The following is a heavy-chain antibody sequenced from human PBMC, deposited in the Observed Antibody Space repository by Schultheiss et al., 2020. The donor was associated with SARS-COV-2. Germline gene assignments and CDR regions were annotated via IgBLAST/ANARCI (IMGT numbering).Heavy chain of an antibody. CDR3: AKDSGYCSSTSCYYIRGFDY. CDR2: ISYDGSNK. V-gene: IGHV3-30*18. J-gene: IGHJ4*02. CDR1: GFTFSSYG. Sequence: GGSLRLSCAASGFTFSSYGMHWVRQAPGKGLEWVAVISYDGSNKYYADSVKGRFTISRDNAKNSLYLQMNSLRAEDTAVYYCAKDSGYCSSTSCYYIRGFDYWGQGTLVTVSS. D-gene: IGHD2-2*01.